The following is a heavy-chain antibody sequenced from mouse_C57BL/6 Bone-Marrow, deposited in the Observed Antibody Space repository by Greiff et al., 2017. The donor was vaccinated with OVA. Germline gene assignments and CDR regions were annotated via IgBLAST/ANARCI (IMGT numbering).Heavy chain of an antibody. V-gene: IGHV8-12*01. CDR1: GFSLSTSGMG. D-gene: IGHD1-1*01. CDR2: IYWDDDK. J-gene: IGHJ1*03. Sequence: QVTLKVCGPGILQSSQTLSLTCSFSGFSLSTSGMGVSWIRQPSGKGLEWLAHIYWDDDKRYNPSLKSRLTISKDTSRNQVFLKITSVDTADTATYYCARRPGDYYGSSWYFDVWGTGTTVTVSS. CDR3: ARRPGDYYGSSWYFDV.